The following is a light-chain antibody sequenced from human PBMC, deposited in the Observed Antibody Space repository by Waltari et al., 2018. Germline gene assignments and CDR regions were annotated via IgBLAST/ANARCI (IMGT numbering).Light chain of an antibody. V-gene: IGLV1-40*01. CDR2: GHN. J-gene: IGLJ3*02. Sequence: QSVLTQPPSVSGAPGQSITISCTGSSPNIGAGYDVHWYQHLPGTAPKLLIYGHNNRPSGVPDRFFGSKSGTSASLAITGLQAEDEADYYCQSYDSSVSAWVFGGGTKLTVV. CDR3: QSYDSSVSAWV. CDR1: SPNIGAGYD.